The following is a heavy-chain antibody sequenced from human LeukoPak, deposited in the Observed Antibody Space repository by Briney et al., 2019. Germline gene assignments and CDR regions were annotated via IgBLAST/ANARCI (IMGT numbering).Heavy chain of an antibody. V-gene: IGHV1-8*01. CDR1: GYTFTSYD. CDR2: MNPNSGNT. Sequence: GASVKVSCKASGYTFTSYDINWVRQATGQGLEWMGWMNPNSGNTGYPQKFQGRVTMTRNTSISTAYMELSRLRSDDTAVYYCARGALYYFDYWGQGTLVTVSS. CDR3: ARGALYYFDY. J-gene: IGHJ4*02.